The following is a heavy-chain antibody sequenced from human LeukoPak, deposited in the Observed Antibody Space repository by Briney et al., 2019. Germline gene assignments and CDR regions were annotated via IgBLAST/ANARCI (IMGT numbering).Heavy chain of an antibody. D-gene: IGHD6-13*01. Sequence: PSETLSLTCAVYGGSFSGYYWSWIRQPPGKGLEWIGEINHSGSTNYNPSLKSRVTISVDTSKNQFSLKLSSVTVADTAEFYCASYYTGSSWYDYWGQGTLVTVSS. J-gene: IGHJ4*02. CDR1: GGSFSGYY. V-gene: IGHV4-34*01. CDR2: INHSGST. CDR3: ASYYTGSSWYDY.